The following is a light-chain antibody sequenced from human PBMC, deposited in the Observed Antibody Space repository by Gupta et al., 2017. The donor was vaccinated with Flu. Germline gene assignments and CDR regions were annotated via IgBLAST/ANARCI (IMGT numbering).Light chain of an antibody. CDR1: ERISDK. Sequence: GDRVIITCRASERISDKLAWYQQKSGKAPKLLIYKASTLDTGVPSRFTGSGSGTEFTLTISGLQPDDFTTYYCQHYNSYPYTFGQGTKLEIK. CDR3: QHYNSYPYT. CDR2: KAS. V-gene: IGKV1-5*03. J-gene: IGKJ2*01.